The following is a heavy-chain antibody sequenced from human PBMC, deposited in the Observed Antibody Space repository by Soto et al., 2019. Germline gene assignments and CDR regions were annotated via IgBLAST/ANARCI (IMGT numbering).Heavy chain of an antibody. CDR2: INHSGST. CDR3: ARDKIAKLLEY. Sequence: SETLSLTCAVYGGSFSGYYWTWIRQPPGTGLEWIGEINHSGSTNYNPSLKSRVTISVDTSKNQFSLKLTSVTAADTAVYYCARDKIAKLLEYGGQGTLFTVS. V-gene: IGHV4-34*01. J-gene: IGHJ4*02. D-gene: IGHD3-3*01. CDR1: GGSFSGYY.